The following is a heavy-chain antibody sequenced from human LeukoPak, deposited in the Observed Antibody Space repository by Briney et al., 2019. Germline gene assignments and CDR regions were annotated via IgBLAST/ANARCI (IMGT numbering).Heavy chain of an antibody. CDR3: AREWN. CDR1: GFTFRTDW. CDR2: IKHDGSEK. V-gene: IGHV3-7*01. Sequence: GGSLRLSCVASGFTFRTDWMSWVRQAPGKGPEWMASIKHDGSEKNYVQSVKGRFTISTDKAKNTLYLQMNSLRAEDTAVYYCAREWNCGQGSLVTVSS. J-gene: IGHJ4*02.